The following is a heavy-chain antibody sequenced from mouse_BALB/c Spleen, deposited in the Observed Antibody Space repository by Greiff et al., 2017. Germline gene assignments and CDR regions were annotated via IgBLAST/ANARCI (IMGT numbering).Heavy chain of an antibody. J-gene: IGHJ3*01. CDR3: ARVGRD. CDR2: INSNGGST. Sequence: EVQRVESGGGLVQPGGSLKLSCAASGFTFSSYGMSWVRQTPDKRLELVATINSNGGSTYYPDSVKGRFTISRDNAKNTLYLQMSSLKSEDTAMYYCARVGRDWGQGTLVTVSA. V-gene: IGHV5-6-3*01. CDR1: GFTFSSYG.